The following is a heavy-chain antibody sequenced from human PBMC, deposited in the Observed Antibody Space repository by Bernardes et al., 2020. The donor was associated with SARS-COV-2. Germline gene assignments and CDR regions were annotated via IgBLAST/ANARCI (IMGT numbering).Heavy chain of an antibody. D-gene: IGHD1-26*01. J-gene: IGHJ4*02. CDR2: VFYDGTT. CDR3: VRVESGAFDS. CDR1: GGTISSNW. V-gene: IGHV4-4*02. Sequence: SETLSLTRAVSGGTISSNWWAWVRQSPGKGLDWIGEVFYDGTTNYNPSLKSRVTISVEKSKTHFSLKLTSVTAADTAVYYCVRVESGAFDSWGQGTLVTVSS.